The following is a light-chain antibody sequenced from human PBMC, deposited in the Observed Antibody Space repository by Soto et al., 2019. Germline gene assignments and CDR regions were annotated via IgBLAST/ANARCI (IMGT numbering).Light chain of an antibody. Sequence: DIQLTQSPAFLSASVGDRVTITCRASQDINTYLAWYQQKPGKAPKLLIFAASTLQNGVPSRFSGSGSGTEFTVPINSLQPEDFATYYCQQRKSYPITFGQGTRLEIK. CDR3: QQRKSYPIT. CDR1: QDINTY. J-gene: IGKJ5*01. V-gene: IGKV1-9*01. CDR2: AAS.